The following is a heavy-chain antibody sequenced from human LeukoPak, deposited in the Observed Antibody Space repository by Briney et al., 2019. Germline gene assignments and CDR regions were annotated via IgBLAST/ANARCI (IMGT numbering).Heavy chain of an antibody. J-gene: IGHJ6*03. D-gene: IGHD2-15*01. V-gene: IGHV1-8*01. Sequence: ASVKVSCKASGYTFTSYDINWVRQATGQGLEWMGWMNPNSGTTGYAQKFQGRVTMTRNTSISTAYMELSSLRSEDTAVYYCARGPYCSGGSCYPLRYYYYMDVWGKGTTVTVSS. CDR3: ARGPYCSGGSCYPLRYYYYMDV. CDR1: GYTFTSYD. CDR2: MNPNSGTT.